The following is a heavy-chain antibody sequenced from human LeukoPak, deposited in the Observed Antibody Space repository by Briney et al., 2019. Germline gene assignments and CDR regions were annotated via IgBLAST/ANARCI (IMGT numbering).Heavy chain of an antibody. V-gene: IGHV3-7*01. CDR3: AELGITMIGGV. CDR1: GFTFSSYA. J-gene: IGHJ6*04. D-gene: IGHD3-10*02. CDR2: IKYDESEK. Sequence: GGSLRLSCVASGFTFSSYAINWVRQAPGKGLEWVANIKYDESEKHYEGSVKGRFTISRDNAKNSLYLQMNSLRAEDTAVYYCAELGITMIGGVWGKGTTVTISS.